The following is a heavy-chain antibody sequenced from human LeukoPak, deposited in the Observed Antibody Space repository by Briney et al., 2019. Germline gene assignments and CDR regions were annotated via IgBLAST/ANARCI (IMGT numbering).Heavy chain of an antibody. D-gene: IGHD2-15*01. V-gene: IGHV5-51*01. Sequence: GESLKISCKGSGYSINNYWIGWVRQMPRKGLEWMGIIYPADSDIRYSPSFQGQVTISADKSISTAYLQWSSLKASDTAMYYCARQEYCSGGSCYTWFDPWGQGTLVTVSS. CDR3: ARQEYCSGGSCYTWFDP. J-gene: IGHJ5*02. CDR2: IYPADSDI. CDR1: GYSINNYW.